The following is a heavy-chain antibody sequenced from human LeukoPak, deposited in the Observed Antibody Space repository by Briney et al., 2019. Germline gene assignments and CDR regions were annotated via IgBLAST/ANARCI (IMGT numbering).Heavy chain of an antibody. CDR2: IFYSGNT. D-gene: IGHD3-3*01. J-gene: IGHJ4*02. V-gene: IGHV4-59*12. CDR1: GGSMRSYY. CDR3: ARDDLWSGYYGY. Sequence: SETLSLTCTASGGSMRSYYWSWIRQPPGKTLEWIGYIFYSGNTNYNPSLKSRVTMSVDTSKNQFSLKLSSVTAADTAVYYCARDDLWSGYYGYWGQGTLVTVSS.